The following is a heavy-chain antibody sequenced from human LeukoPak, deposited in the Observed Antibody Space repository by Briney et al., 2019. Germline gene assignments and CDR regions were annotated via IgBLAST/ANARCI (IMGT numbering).Heavy chain of an antibody. Sequence: GGSLRLSCVAPGFTFTHYNMNWVRQAPGKGLGWISFICIRYTYISHADSVKGRFTISRGNDKDSLYLQMNSLRVEDTAVYYCARDPPSTKLNWLHPWGQGSLVTVSS. CDR3: ARDPPSTKLNWLHP. CDR2: ICIRYTYI. V-gene: IGHV3-21*01. J-gene: IGHJ5*02. D-gene: IGHD5/OR15-5a*01. CDR1: GFTFTHYN.